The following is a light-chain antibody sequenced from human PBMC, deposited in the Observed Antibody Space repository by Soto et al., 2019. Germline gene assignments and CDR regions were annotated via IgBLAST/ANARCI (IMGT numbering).Light chain of an antibody. CDR2: EVS. Sequence: QSALTQPASVSGSPGQSITISCTGTSSDVGAYDYVSWYQQHPDKAPKLMIYEVSYRPSWVSNRFPGSKSVNTATLTISGLQAEDEADYYCSSYTTSSTRVFGTGTKVTVL. CDR3: SSYTTSSTRV. J-gene: IGLJ1*01. V-gene: IGLV2-14*03. CDR1: SSDVGAYDY.